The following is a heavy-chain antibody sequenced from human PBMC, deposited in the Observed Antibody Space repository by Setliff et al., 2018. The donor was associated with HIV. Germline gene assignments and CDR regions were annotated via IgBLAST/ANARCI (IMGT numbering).Heavy chain of an antibody. CDR3: AKVSISGYSGYDSPFDH. Sequence: GGSLRLSCAASGFTVSSNYMSWVRQAPGGGLEYVSAVSGNGGTTYYTDSVKGRFTISRDNSKNTLYLQMNSLRAEDTAVYYCAKVSISGYSGYDSPFDHWGQGALVTVSS. CDR2: VSGNGGTT. D-gene: IGHD5-12*01. V-gene: IGHV3-23*01. J-gene: IGHJ4*02. CDR1: GFTVSSNY.